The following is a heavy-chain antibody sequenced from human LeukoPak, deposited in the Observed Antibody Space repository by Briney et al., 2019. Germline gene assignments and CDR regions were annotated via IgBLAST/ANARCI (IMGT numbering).Heavy chain of an antibody. J-gene: IGHJ4*02. Sequence: PGGSLRLSCAASGFTFSDYYMSWIRRAPGKGLEWVSYISSSGSTIYYADSVKGRFTISRDNAKNSLYLQMNSLRAEDTAVYYCARDLYSGVPLDYWGQGTLVTVSS. CDR3: ARDLYSGVPLDY. CDR2: ISSSGSTI. V-gene: IGHV3-11*01. CDR1: GFTFSDYY. D-gene: IGHD1-26*01.